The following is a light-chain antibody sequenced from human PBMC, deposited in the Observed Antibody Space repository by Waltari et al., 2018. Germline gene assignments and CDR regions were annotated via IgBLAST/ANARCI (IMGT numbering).Light chain of an antibody. CDR2: GTS. J-gene: IGKJ4*01. CDR3: QQYDGEVVT. V-gene: IGKV3-20*01. Sequence: ASQSVTGISLTWYQQKLGQAPRLLIYGTSSRATGSPDRFSGSGSGTDFTLTISRLEPEDFAVYYCQQYDGEVVTFGGGTKVEI. CDR1: QSVTGIS.